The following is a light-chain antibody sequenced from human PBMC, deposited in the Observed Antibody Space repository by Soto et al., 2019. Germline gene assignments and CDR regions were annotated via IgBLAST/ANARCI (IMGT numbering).Light chain of an antibody. V-gene: IGLV2-14*01. CDR3: NSYTSSSTFV. CDR1: SCDVGGYNY. CDR2: DVS. J-gene: IGLJ1*01. Sequence: QSALTQPASVSGSPGQSITISCTGTSCDVGGYNYVSWYQQHPGKAPKLMIYDVSNRPSGVSDRFSGSKSGNTASLTISGLQAEDEADYYCNSYTSSSTFVFGSGTKVTVL.